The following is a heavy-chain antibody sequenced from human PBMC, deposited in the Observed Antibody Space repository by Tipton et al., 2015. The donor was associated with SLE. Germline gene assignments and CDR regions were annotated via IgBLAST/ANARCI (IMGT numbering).Heavy chain of an antibody. CDR1: GFTFSTYA. V-gene: IGHV3-30*04. Sequence: SLRLSCAASGFTFSTYAMHWVRQAPGKGLEWVAVISYDGSNKYYADSVKGRFTISRDNSKNTLYLQMNSLRVEDTAVYYCARDNSGWYWFFDFWGQGTLVTVSS. D-gene: IGHD6-19*01. CDR2: ISYDGSNK. CDR3: ARDNSGWYWFFDF. J-gene: IGHJ4*02.